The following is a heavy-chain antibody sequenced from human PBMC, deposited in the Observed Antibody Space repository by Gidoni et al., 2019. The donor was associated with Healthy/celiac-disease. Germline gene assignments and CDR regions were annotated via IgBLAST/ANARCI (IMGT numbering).Heavy chain of an antibody. CDR2: IYYSGST. CDR1: SISSSSYY. D-gene: IGHD2-8*01. Sequence: SISSSSYYWGWIRQPPGKGLEWIGSIYYSGSTYYNPSLKSRVTISVDTSKNQFSLKLSSVTAADTAVYYCARQKGVSPNWVDPWGQGTLVTVSS. V-gene: IGHV4-39*01. CDR3: ARQKGVSPNWVDP. J-gene: IGHJ5*02.